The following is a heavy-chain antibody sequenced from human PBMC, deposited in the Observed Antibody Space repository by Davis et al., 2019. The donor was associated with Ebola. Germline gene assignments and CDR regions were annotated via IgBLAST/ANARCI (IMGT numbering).Heavy chain of an antibody. J-gene: IGHJ4*02. D-gene: IGHD1-26*01. CDR1: GYTFTSYG. Sequence: ASVKVSCKASGYTFTSYGISWVRQAPGQGLEWMGWITAYNGNTDYAQKLQGRVTMTTDTSTSTAYMELRSLRSDDTAVYYCARVRSWIVGSTWKYFDYWGQGTLVTVSP. CDR2: ITAYNGNT. V-gene: IGHV1-18*01. CDR3: ARVRSWIVGSTWKYFDY.